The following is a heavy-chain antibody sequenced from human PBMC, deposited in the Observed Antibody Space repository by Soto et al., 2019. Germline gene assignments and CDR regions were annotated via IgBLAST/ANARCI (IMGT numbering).Heavy chain of an antibody. CDR2: ISYDGSNK. CDR3: ARDYMGGMDV. V-gene: IGHV3-30-3*01. Sequence: QVQLVESGGGVVQPGRSLRLSCAASGFTFSSYAMHWVRQAPGKGLEWVAVISYDGSNKYYADSVKGRFTISRDNSKNTLYLQMNSLRAEDTAVYYCARDYMGGMDVWGQGTTVTVSS. CDR1: GFTFSSYA. J-gene: IGHJ6*02.